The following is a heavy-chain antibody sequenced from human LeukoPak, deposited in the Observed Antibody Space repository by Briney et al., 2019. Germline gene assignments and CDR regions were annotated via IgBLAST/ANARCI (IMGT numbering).Heavy chain of an antibody. CDR1: GNTFTSYA. D-gene: IGHD4-17*01. CDR3: ARLSGDFVAFDI. CDR2: INAGNGNT. Sequence: ASVKVSCKDSGNTFTSYATHWVRQDPGQRLEWMGWINAGNGNTKYSQKFQGRVTITRDTSASTVYMELSSLRSEDTAVYYCARLSGDFVAFDIWGQGTMVTVSS. V-gene: IGHV1-3*01. J-gene: IGHJ3*02.